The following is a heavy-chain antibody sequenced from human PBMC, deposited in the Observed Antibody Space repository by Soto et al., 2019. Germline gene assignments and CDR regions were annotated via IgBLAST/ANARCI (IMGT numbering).Heavy chain of an antibody. D-gene: IGHD3-10*01. CDR3: ATGGRFLWGMDV. CDR1: GGTFSSYA. CDR2: IIPVVGAA. V-gene: IGHV1-69*06. J-gene: IGHJ6*01. Sequence: ASMKVSCKASGGTFSSYAISWVRQAPGQGLEWMGGIIPVVGAAIYAQKFQGRVTITEDTSTDTAYMELSSLRSEDTAVYYCATGGRFLWGMDVWGQGTTVAVSS.